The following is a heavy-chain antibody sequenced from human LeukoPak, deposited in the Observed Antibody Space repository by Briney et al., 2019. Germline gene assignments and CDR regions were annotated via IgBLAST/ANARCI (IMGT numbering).Heavy chain of an antibody. CDR1: GFTFSSYS. V-gene: IGHV3-21*01. J-gene: IGHJ4*02. D-gene: IGHD6-6*01. CDR2: ISSSSSYI. CDR3: ARVKQLGKQRYFDY. Sequence: GGSLRLSCAASGFTFSSYSMNWVRQAPGKGLEWVSSISSSSSYIYYADSVKGRFTISRDNAKNSLYLQMNSLRAADTAVYYCARVKQLGKQRYFDYWGQGTLVTVSS.